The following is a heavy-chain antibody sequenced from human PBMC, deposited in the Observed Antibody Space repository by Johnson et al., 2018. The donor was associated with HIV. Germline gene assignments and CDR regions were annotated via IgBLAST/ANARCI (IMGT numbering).Heavy chain of an antibody. J-gene: IGHJ3*02. D-gene: IGHD2-21*02. V-gene: IGHV3-30*02. CDR2: IRYAGSNK. CDR1: GFTFSSYG. CDR3: ATGVVVTAMNDAFDI. Sequence: QVQLVESGGGVVQPGGSLRLSCAESGFTFSSYGMHWVRQAPGKGLEWVAFIRYAGSNKYYADSVKGRFTISRDNSKNTLYLQMNSLRAEDTAVYYCATGVVVTAMNDAFDIWGQGTMVTVSS.